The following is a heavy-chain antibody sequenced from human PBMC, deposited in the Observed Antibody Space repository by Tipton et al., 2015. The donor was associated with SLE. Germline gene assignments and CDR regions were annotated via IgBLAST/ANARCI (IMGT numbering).Heavy chain of an antibody. CDR3: ASEGYCSGGSCLFDY. CDR2: IRGSGSGT. J-gene: IGHJ4*02. CDR1: GFTFSSHA. D-gene: IGHD2-15*01. Sequence: SLRLSCAASGFTFSSHAMSWVRQVPGKGLEWVSAIRGSGSGTYYADSVKGRFTISRDNSKNTLYLQMNSLRAEDTAVYYCASEGYCSGGSCLFDYWGQGTLVTVSS. V-gene: IGHV3-23*01.